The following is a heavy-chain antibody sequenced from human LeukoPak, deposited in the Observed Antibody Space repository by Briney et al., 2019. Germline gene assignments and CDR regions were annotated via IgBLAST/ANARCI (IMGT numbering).Heavy chain of an antibody. CDR1: GGSISNYY. CDR2: VQTSGST. CDR3: ARDRGSNRKIVVVPAARVYAFDI. Sequence: KSSETLSLTCTVSGGSISNYYWSWIRQPAGRGLEWIGRVQTSGSTKYNPSLKSGVTISVDKSKNQFSLKLSSVTAADTAVYYCARDRGSNRKIVVVPAARVYAFDIWGQGTMVTVSS. D-gene: IGHD2-2*01. J-gene: IGHJ3*02. V-gene: IGHV4-4*07.